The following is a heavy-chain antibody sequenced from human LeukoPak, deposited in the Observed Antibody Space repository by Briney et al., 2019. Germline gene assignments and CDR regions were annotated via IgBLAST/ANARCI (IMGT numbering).Heavy chain of an antibody. Sequence: GGSLRLSCVASGFSFSNYWMSWVRQAPGKGLEWVANIKQGGSQKNYVDSVKGRFTISRDNAKNSLYLQMNCLRAEDTAVYYCASDRFSSGDFWGQGTLVAVSS. V-gene: IGHV3-7*01. D-gene: IGHD6-19*01. CDR3: ASDRFSSGDF. CDR1: GFSFSNYW. J-gene: IGHJ4*02. CDR2: IKQGGSQK.